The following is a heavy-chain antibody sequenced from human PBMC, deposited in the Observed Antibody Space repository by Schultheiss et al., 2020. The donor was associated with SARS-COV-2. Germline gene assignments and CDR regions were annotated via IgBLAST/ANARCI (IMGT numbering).Heavy chain of an antibody. J-gene: IGHJ4*02. V-gene: IGHV3-11*06. CDR3: ARSPGGSGYFFDY. CDR1: GFTFSDYY. CDR2: ISSSSSYT. D-gene: IGHD3-22*01. Sequence: GESLKISCAASGFTFSDYYMSWIRQAPGKGLEWVSYISSSSSYTNYADSVKGRFTISRDNAKNSLYLQMNSLRAEDTAVYYCARSPGGSGYFFDYWGQGTLVTVSS.